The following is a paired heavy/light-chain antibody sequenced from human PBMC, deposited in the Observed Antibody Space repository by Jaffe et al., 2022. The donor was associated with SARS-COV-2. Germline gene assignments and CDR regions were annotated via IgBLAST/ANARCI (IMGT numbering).Heavy chain of an antibody. D-gene: IGHD4-17*01. Sequence: QVQLQQWGAGLLKPSETLSLTCAVYVESVSTYYWTWIRQPPGKGLEWIGEINHSGGTNYNPSLQSRVTISEDTSKNQLSLNLRSVTAADTAVYYCARWASMDYGIPPLSASHPLLEGSRRENNYYYALDVWGQGTTVTVSS. V-gene: IGHV4-34*01. CDR2: INHSGGT. J-gene: IGHJ6*02. CDR1: VESVSTYY. CDR3: ARWASMDYGIPPLSASHPLLEGSRRENNYYYALDV.
Light chain of an antibody. Sequence: DIQMTQSPSSLSASVGDRVIITCRASQSVSTFLNWYQQKTGKAPKLLIFGASSLQNGVPSRFSGSGSGTDFTLTISGVQPGDFATYYCQQSSRFPRTFGQGTKVEIK. CDR1: QSVSTF. CDR2: GAS. CDR3: QQSSRFPRT. J-gene: IGKJ1*01. V-gene: IGKV1-39*01.